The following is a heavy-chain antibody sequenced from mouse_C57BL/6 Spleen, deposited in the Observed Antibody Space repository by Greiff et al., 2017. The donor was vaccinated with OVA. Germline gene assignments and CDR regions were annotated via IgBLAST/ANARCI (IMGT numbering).Heavy chain of an antibody. V-gene: IGHV1-59*01. Sequence: QVQLQQPGAELVRPGTSVKLSCKASGYTFTSYWMHWVKQRPGQGLEWIGVIDPSDSYTNYNQKFKGKATLTVDTSSSTANMQLSSLTSEDSAVYYCARGYGNPWYFDVWGTGTTVTVSS. CDR2: IDPSDSYT. CDR1: GYTFTSYW. D-gene: IGHD2-10*02. CDR3: ARGYGNPWYFDV. J-gene: IGHJ1*03.